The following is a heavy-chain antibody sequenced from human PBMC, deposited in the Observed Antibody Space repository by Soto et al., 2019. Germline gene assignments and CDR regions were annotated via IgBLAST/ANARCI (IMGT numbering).Heavy chain of an antibody. D-gene: IGHD6-13*01. Sequence: EVQLVESGGGLVQPGGSLRLSCAASGFTFSSYAMHWVRQAPGKGLEYVSAISSNGGSKYYANSVKGRFTISRDNSKNTLYLQMGSLRAVNMAVYYCARVRSVAAAGSRAFHISGQGTMVTVSS. V-gene: IGHV3-64*01. CDR2: ISSNGGSK. CDR1: GFTFSSYA. CDR3: ARVRSVAAAGSRAFHI. J-gene: IGHJ3*02.